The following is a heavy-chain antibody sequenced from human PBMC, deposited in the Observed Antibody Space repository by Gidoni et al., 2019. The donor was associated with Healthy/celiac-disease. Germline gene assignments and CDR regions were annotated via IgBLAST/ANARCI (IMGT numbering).Heavy chain of an antibody. J-gene: IGHJ4*02. V-gene: IGHV4-61*01. CDR2: IYYSGST. Sequence: LTCTVSGGSVSSGSYYWSWIRQPPGKGLEWIGYIYYSGSTNYNPSLKSRVTISVDTSKNQFSLKLSSVTAADTAVYYCARGFGELSVFDYWGQGTLVTVSS. D-gene: IGHD3-10*01. CDR3: ARGFGELSVFDY. CDR1: GGSVSSGSYY.